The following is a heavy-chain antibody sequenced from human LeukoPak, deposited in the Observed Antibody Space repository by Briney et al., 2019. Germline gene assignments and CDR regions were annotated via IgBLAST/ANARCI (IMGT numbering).Heavy chain of an antibody. J-gene: IGHJ4*02. Sequence: SETLSLTCAVYGGSFSSYYWSWIRQPPGKGLEWIGYIYYSGSTNYNPSLKSRVTISVDTSKNQFSLKLSSVTAADTAVYYCASGRSGYSYGYGFFYFDYWGQGTLVTVSS. D-gene: IGHD5-18*01. CDR3: ASGRSGYSYGYGFFYFDY. CDR2: IYYSGST. CDR1: GGSFSSYY. V-gene: IGHV4-59*08.